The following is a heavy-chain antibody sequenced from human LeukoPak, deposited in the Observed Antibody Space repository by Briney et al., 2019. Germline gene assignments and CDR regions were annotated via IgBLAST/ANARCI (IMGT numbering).Heavy chain of an antibody. CDR3: AKDGENYHNSHWYFDL. CDR1: GFTFTMYG. Sequence: GGSLRLSCAASGFTFTMYGMHWVRQAPGKGLEWVAVISYDGSNTYYGDSVKGRFTISRDNSKKTLYLQMNSLTAEDTAVYYCAKDGENYHNSHWYFDLWGRGNLVTVSS. CDR2: ISYDGSNT. J-gene: IGHJ2*01. V-gene: IGHV3-30*18. D-gene: IGHD1-7*01.